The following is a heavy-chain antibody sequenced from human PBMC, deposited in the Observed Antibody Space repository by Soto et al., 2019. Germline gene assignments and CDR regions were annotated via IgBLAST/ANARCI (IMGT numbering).Heavy chain of an antibody. J-gene: IGHJ5*01. CDR2: VVPQLGTS. Sequence: QVQLEQSGAEVKKPGSSVKISCKVPGDTFRSEILAWVRQAPGQGLEWMGGVVPQLGTSNYAQKFQGRVKITADGSTTTAYMEIKSLTSEDTSMYDCATDVIGASTIGRWVDSWGQGTLFTVSS. D-gene: IGHD1-1*01. CDR3: ATDVIGASTIGRWVDS. CDR1: GDTFRSEI. V-gene: IGHV1-69*01.